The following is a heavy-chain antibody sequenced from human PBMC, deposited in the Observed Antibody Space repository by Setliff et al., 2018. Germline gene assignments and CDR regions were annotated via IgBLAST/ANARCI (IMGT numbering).Heavy chain of an antibody. V-gene: IGHV3-23*01. CDR1: GFTFSTYA. CDR2: ISGSGGST. Sequence: GGSLRLSCAASGFTFSTYAMNWLRQAPGKGLEWVSAISGSGGSTYYADSVKGRFTISRDNSKNTLYLQMNSLRAEDTAVYYCAKSLYFYDSSGYYYDRDYYYYMDVWGKGTTVTVS. CDR3: AKSLYFYDSSGYYYDRDYYYYMDV. J-gene: IGHJ6*03. D-gene: IGHD3-22*01.